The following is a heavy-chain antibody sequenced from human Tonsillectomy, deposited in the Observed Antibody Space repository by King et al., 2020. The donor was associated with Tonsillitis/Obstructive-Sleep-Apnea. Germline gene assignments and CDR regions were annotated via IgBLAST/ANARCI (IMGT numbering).Heavy chain of an antibody. J-gene: IGHJ3*02. CDR2: IYHSGST. CDR3: ARNLLSVTTHGVFDI. Sequence: QLQESGPGLVKPSGTLSLTCAVSGGSSSSSNWWSWVRQPPGKGLEWIGEIYHSGSTNYNPSLTSRVTISVDKSKNQFSLKLSSVTAADTAVYYCARNLLSVTTHGVFDIWGQGTMVTVSS. D-gene: IGHD4-17*01. CDR1: GGSSSSSNW. V-gene: IGHV4-4*02.